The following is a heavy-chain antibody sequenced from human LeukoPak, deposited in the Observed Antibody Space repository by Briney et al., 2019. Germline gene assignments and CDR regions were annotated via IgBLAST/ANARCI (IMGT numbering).Heavy chain of an antibody. Sequence: ASVKVSCKTSGYTFATYFMHWVRQAPGQGLEWMGYIKPNSGVTNYAQKFRGRVTMTWYTSISTAYIELSGLTSDDTAIYYCARPTYCGSNCYFNFDYWGQGTLVTVSS. D-gene: IGHD2-21*02. CDR1: GYTFATYF. J-gene: IGHJ4*02. V-gene: IGHV1-2*02. CDR2: IKPNSGVT. CDR3: ARPTYCGSNCYFNFDY.